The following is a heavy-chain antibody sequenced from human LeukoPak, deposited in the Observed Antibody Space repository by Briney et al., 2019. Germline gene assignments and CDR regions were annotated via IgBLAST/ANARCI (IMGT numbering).Heavy chain of an antibody. CDR2: IYSGGST. V-gene: IGHV3-66*01. Sequence: GGSLRLSCAASGFTVSSNYTSWVRQAPGKGLEWVSVIYSGGSTYYADSVKGRFTISRDNSKNTLHLQMNSLRAEDTAVYYCARDGAMTRVRVDAFDIWGQGTMVTVSS. D-gene: IGHD4-17*01. CDR3: ARDGAMTRVRVDAFDI. CDR1: GFTVSSNY. J-gene: IGHJ3*02.